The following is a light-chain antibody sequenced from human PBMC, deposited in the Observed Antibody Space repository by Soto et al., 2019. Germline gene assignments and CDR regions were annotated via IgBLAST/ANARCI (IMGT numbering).Light chain of an antibody. CDR3: QQYDRSVWT. Sequence: EIVLTQSPGTLSLSPGERATLSCRASQSVSSTSLAWYQQKPGQAPRLLMYGVSSRATGIPDRFSGSGSGTDFTLTINRLEPEDFAVYLCQQYDRSVWTFGQGTKVDIK. CDR2: GVS. CDR1: QSVSSTS. J-gene: IGKJ1*01. V-gene: IGKV3-20*01.